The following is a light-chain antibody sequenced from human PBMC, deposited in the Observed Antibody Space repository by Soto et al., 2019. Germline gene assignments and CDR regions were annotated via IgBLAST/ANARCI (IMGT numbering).Light chain of an antibody. CDR1: SDDIGTYNY. Sequence: QSALTQPPSASGSPGQSVTISCTGTSDDIGTYNYVSWYQQHAGDAPKLIIYEVNKRPSGVPNRFSGSKSGNTASLTVSGLQTEDEAVYYCSSYAGSNNYYLFGPGTKLTVL. J-gene: IGLJ1*01. V-gene: IGLV2-8*01. CDR2: EVN. CDR3: SSYAGSNNYYL.